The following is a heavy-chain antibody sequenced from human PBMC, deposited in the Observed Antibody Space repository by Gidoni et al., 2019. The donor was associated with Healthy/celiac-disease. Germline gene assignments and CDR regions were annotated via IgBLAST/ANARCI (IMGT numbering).Heavy chain of an antibody. CDR1: VCSISSYY. D-gene: IGHD3-10*01. CDR3: AREGHYYGDYYGMDV. J-gene: IGHJ6*02. V-gene: IGHV4-59*01. CDR2: IYYSGST. Sequence: VQLQESGPGLVKPSETLSLTCPFSVCSISSYYWSWLRQPPGKGLEWIGYIYYSGSTNYNPSLKSRVTISVDTSKNQFSLKLSSVTAADTAVYYCAREGHYYGDYYGMDVWGQGTTVTVSS.